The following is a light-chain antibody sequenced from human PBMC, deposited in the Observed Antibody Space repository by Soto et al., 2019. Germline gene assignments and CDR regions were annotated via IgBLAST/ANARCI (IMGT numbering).Light chain of an antibody. J-gene: IGKJ2*01. CDR1: HGVSSY. Sequence: EIVLTQSPATRSLSPGERAALSCRASHGVSSYLAWCQHKPGQAPRLLIYDASSRATGISARFSGSGSGTDFTRTISILEPEDCAVYYCQQHGDLYSLGQGTKLEI. CDR2: DAS. CDR3: QQHGDLYS. V-gene: IGKV3D-11*01.